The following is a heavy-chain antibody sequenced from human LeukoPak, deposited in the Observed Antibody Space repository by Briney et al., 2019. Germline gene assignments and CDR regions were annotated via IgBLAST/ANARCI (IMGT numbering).Heavy chain of an antibody. V-gene: IGHV3-21*01. D-gene: IGHD2-15*01. Sequence: PGGSLRLSCAASGFTFSSNDMTWVRQAPGKGLEWVSSISTSSTYIFYADSVKGRFIISRDNARNSLYLQMNSLRAEDTAVYYCATIKRYDTGRSASVGIDHWGQGTLVTVSS. CDR2: ISTSSTYI. CDR3: ATIKRYDTGRSASVGIDH. J-gene: IGHJ4*02. CDR1: GFTFSSND.